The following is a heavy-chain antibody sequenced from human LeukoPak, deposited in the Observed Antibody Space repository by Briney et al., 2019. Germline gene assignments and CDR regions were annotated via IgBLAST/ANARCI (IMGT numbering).Heavy chain of an antibody. CDR1: GFTFSDYY. Sequence: GGSLRLSCAASGFTFSDYYMSWVRQAPGKGLEGVSYISSSSSYTNYADSVKGRFTISRDNAKNSLYLQMNSLRAEDTAVYYCARDLGIAAAYFDYWGQGTLVTVSS. V-gene: IGHV3-11*06. J-gene: IGHJ4*02. CDR3: ARDLGIAAAYFDY. D-gene: IGHD6-13*01. CDR2: ISSSSSYT.